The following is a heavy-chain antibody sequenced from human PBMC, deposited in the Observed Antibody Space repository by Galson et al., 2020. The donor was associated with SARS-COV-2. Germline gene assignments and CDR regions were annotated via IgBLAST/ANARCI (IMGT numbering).Heavy chain of an antibody. CDR3: AGGFDP. CDR1: GGPISSYY. J-gene: IGHJ5*02. Sequence: PSETLSLTCTVSGGPISSYYWSWIRQPPGKGLEWIGYIYYSGSTNYNPSLKSRVTISVDTTKNQFSLKLSSVTAADTAVYYCAGGFDPWGQGTLVTVSS. CDR2: IYYSGST. V-gene: IGHV4-59*01.